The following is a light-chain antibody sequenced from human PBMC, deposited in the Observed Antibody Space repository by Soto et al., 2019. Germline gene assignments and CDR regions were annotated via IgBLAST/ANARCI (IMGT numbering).Light chain of an antibody. CDR1: QNIRNY. J-gene: IGKJ2*01. Sequence: EIVLTQSPATLSLSPGERATLSCRASQNIRNYLAWYQQKPGQAPRLLFYDASNRATGIPARFSGSGFGTDFTLTISSLDPEDFAVYYCQQRSNWPPYTFGQGTKLEIK. CDR3: QQRSNWPPYT. V-gene: IGKV3-11*01. CDR2: DAS.